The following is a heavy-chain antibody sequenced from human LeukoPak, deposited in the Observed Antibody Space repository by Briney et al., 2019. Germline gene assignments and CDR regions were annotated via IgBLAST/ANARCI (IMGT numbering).Heavy chain of an antibody. CDR1: GYIFTKYV. V-gene: IGHV1-3*01. CDR3: ARDDCGDTCYPGGY. Sequence: ASVKVCCKAFGYIFTKYVVHWGRQAPGQRPEWMGWIKAGNGDTKYSQNFQVRLTITRDTSASTVYMELSSLTSEDTALYYCARDDCGDTCYPGGYWGQGTLVTVSS. J-gene: IGHJ4*02. CDR2: IKAGNGDT. D-gene: IGHD2-21*01.